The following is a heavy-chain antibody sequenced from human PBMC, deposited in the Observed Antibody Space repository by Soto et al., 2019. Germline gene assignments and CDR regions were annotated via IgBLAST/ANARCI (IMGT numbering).Heavy chain of an antibody. CDR2: IYQTGTT. J-gene: IGHJ5*02. Sequence: PSETLSLTCAVYGYSINSGYYWGWIRQPPGMGLEWIGSIYQTGTTYYNPSLESRVTLSVDTSKNHFSLKVRSVTAADTAVYYCARLSMSGYYHWVDPWGQGILVTVSS. V-gene: IGHV4-38-2*01. CDR1: GYSINSGYY. D-gene: IGHD3-3*01. CDR3: ARLSMSGYYHWVDP.